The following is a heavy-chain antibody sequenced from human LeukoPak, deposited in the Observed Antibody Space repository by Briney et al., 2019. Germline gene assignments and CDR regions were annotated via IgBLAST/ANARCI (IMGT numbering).Heavy chain of an antibody. D-gene: IGHD3-3*01. CDR3: ARVPLIYDFWSGYPYYFDY. CDR2: IYYSGST. J-gene: IGHJ4*02. V-gene: IGHV4-59*01. CDR1: GGSISSYY. Sequence: SETLSLTCTVSGGSISSYYWSWIRQPPGKGLEWIGYIYYSGSTNYNPSLKSRVTISVDTSNNQFSLKLSSVTAADTAVYYCARVPLIYDFWSGYPYYFDYWGQGALVTVSS.